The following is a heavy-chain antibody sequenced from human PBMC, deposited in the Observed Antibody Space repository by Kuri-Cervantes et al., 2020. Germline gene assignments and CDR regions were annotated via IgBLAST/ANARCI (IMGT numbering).Heavy chain of an antibody. V-gene: IGHV3-15*01. CDR1: GFTFSNAW. J-gene: IGHJ4*02. CDR3: ARVLSGVGY. D-gene: IGHD1-26*01. CDR2: IKSKTDGGTT. Sequence: GESLKISCAASGFTFSNAWMSWVRQAPGKGLEWVGRIKSKTDGGTTDYAAPVKGRFTISRDDSKNTLYLQMNSLKTEDTAVYYCARVLSGVGYWGQGTLVTVSS.